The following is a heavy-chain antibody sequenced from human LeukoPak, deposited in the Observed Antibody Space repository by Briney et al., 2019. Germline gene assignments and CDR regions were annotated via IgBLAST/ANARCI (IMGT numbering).Heavy chain of an antibody. CDR2: IYYSGST. D-gene: IGHD2-15*01. CDR3: ARAGPDCSGGSCYGVFDY. CDR1: GGSISSYY. V-gene: IGHV4-59*12. J-gene: IGHJ4*02. Sequence: SETLSLTCTVSGGSISSYYWNWIRQHPGKGLEWIGYIYYSGSTYYTPSLKSRVTISGDTSKNQFSLKLSSVTAADTAVYYCARAGPDCSGGSCYGVFDYWGQGTLVTVSS.